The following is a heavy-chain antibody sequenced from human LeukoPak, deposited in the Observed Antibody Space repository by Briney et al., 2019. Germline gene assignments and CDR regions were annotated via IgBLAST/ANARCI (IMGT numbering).Heavy chain of an antibody. Sequence: ASVKVSCKASGYTFTSYGISWVRQAPGQGLEWMGWISAYNGNTNYAQKPQGRVTMTTDTSTSTAYMELRSLRSDDTAVYYCARDWVSYDSSGYSLGWFDPWGQGTLVTVSS. J-gene: IGHJ5*02. V-gene: IGHV1-18*01. D-gene: IGHD3-22*01. CDR3: ARDWVSYDSSGYSLGWFDP. CDR2: ISAYNGNT. CDR1: GYTFTSYG.